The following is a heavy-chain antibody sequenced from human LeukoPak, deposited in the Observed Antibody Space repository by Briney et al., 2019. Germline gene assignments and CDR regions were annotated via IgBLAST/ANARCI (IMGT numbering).Heavy chain of an antibody. CDR2: IGTSSSTI. J-gene: IGHJ4*02. CDR3: ARHDYGGNSGDY. V-gene: IGHV3-48*02. CDR1: GFTFSTYG. D-gene: IGHD4-23*01. Sequence: PGGSLRLSCAASGFTFSTYGMNWVRQAPGKGLEWVSYIGTSSSTIYYADSVKGRFTISRDNAKNSLYLQTNSLRDEDTAVYYCARHDYGGNSGDYWGQGTLVTVSS.